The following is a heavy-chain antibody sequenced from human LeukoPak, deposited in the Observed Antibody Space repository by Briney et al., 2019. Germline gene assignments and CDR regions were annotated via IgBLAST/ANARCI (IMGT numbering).Heavy chain of an antibody. D-gene: IGHD2-15*01. V-gene: IGHV3-48*02. J-gene: IGHJ4*02. Sequence: GGSLRLSCAASGFTFSSYSMNWVRQAPRKGLEWVSYISRSSSTIYYADSVQGRFTISRDNAKNSLYLQMNSLRDEDTAVYYCAREYCSGESCYYNYWGQGTLVTVSS. CDR1: GFTFSSYS. CDR2: ISRSSSTI. CDR3: AREYCSGESCYYNY.